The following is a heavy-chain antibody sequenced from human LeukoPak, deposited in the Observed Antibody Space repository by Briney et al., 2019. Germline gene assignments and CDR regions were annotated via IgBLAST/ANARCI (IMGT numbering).Heavy chain of an antibody. CDR1: GDSVSSNSAA. CDR3: AREITMVRGVIYDAFDV. Sequence: SQALSLTCAISGDSVSSNSAAWSWIRQSPSRGLEWLGRTFYMSKWYNDYAVSVKSRLTINADTSKNQFSLQLNSVTPEDSAVYYCAREITMVRGVIYDAFDVWGQGTMVTVSS. D-gene: IGHD3-10*01. V-gene: IGHV6-1*01. CDR2: TFYMSKWYN. J-gene: IGHJ3*01.